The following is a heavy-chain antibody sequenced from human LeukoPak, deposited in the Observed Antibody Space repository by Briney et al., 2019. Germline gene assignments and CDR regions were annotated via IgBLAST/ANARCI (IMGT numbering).Heavy chain of an antibody. CDR3: ARASNSYCSCTSCSSPDWFDP. J-gene: IGHJ5*02. CDR1: GGTFSSYA. Sequence: GASVKVSCKASGGTFSSYAISWVRQAPGQGLEWMGGIIPIFGTANYAQKFQGRVTITADESTSTAYMELSSLRSEDTAVYYCARASNSYCSCTSCSSPDWFDPWGQGTLVTVSS. V-gene: IGHV1-69*13. CDR2: IIPIFGTA. D-gene: IGHD2-2*01.